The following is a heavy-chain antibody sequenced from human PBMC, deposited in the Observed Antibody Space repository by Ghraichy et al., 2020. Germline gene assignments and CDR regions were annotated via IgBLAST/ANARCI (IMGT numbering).Heavy chain of an antibody. CDR3: ASAPRDANWLDP. Sequence: SQTLSLTCAISGDSVSSNSASWIWLRQSPSRGLEWLGRTYYRSKWYNDYAVSVKSRITINPDTSKNQFSLQLNSVTPEDTAVYYCASAPRDANWLDPWGQGTLVTVSS. V-gene: IGHV6-1*01. J-gene: IGHJ5*02. CDR1: GDSVSSNSAS. CDR2: TYYRSKWYN. D-gene: IGHD3-10*01.